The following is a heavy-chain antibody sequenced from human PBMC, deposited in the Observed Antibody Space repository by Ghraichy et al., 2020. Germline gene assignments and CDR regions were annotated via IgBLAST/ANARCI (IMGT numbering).Heavy chain of an antibody. J-gene: IGHJ2*01. V-gene: IGHV3-23*01. CDR2: ISSSGGET. CDR3: VKIGVIGLWYFDL. CDR1: GFSFSTTG. D-gene: IGHD2-21*01. Sequence: LTCAASGFSFSTTGMSWVRQAPGRGPEWVSSISSSGGETYYGDSVKGRFTVSRDNSKNTLYLQMNSLTVEDTAVFYCVKIGVIGLWYFDLWGRGTLVRVSS.